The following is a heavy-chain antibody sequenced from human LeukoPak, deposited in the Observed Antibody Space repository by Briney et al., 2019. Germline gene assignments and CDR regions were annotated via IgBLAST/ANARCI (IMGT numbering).Heavy chain of an antibody. CDR3: ARVASSGSSHFDC. D-gene: IGHD1-26*01. CDR2: INPNSGGT. CDR1: GYIFTVYY. Sequence: ASVKVSCKASGYIFTVYYIHWVRQAPGQGLEWMGGINPNSGGTNYAQKFQGRVTMARDTSITTAYMELSRLTSDDTAVYYCARVASSGSSHFDCWGQGTLVTVSS. V-gene: IGHV1-2*02. J-gene: IGHJ4*02.